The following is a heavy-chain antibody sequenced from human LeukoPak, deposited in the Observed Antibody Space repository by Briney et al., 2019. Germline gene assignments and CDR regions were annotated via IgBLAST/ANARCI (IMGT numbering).Heavy chain of an antibody. V-gene: IGHV1-2*02. J-gene: IGHJ4*02. CDR2: INPKSGGT. Sequence: GASVKVSCKASGYTFSDYYIHWVRQAPGQGLEWMGWINPKSGGTNFAQKFQGRVIMTRDTSITTAYMELSRLTSDDTAVYYCARRVTSVTAFDYWGQGTLVAVSS. CDR1: GYTFSDYY. CDR3: ARRVTSVTAFDY. D-gene: IGHD4-17*01.